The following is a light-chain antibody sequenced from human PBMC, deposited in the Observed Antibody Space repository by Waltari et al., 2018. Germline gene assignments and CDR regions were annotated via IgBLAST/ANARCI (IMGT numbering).Light chain of an antibody. CDR2: AAS. V-gene: IGKV3-15*01. CDR1: QSVRSN. Sequence: ELVMTQFPATLSVSPGERATLSCRASQSVRSNLAWYQQKHGQAPRLLIYAASTRATGIPASFSGSGAGTEFTLTISSLQSEDFAVYYCQQYNNWPLTFGGGTKVEIK. CDR3: QQYNNWPLT. J-gene: IGKJ4*01.